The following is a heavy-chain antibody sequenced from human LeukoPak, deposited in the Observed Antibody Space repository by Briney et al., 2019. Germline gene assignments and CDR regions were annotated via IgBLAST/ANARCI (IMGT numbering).Heavy chain of an antibody. CDR2: ISSSGSTV. Sequence: PGGSLRLSCAASGFTFSSYEMNWVRQAPGKGLEWVSYISSSGSTVYYADSVKGRFTISRDNAKNSLYLQMNSLRAEDTAVYYCARTVGTLDYWGQGTLVTVSS. J-gene: IGHJ4*02. D-gene: IGHD1-1*01. CDR1: GFTFSSYE. V-gene: IGHV3-48*03. CDR3: ARTVGTLDY.